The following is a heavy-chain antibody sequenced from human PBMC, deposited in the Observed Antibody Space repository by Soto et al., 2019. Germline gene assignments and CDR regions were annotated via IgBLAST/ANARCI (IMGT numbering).Heavy chain of an antibody. V-gene: IGHV3-73*01. Sequence: GGSLRLSCAASGFTFSGSAMHWVRQASGKGLEWVGRIRSKANSYATAYAASVKGRFTISRDDSKNTAYLQMNSLKTEDTAVYYCTITSTLGIAAAGNPIHRDIYYYYYMDVWGKGTTVTVSS. CDR3: TITSTLGIAAAGNPIHRDIYYYYYMDV. CDR1: GFTFSGSA. J-gene: IGHJ6*03. D-gene: IGHD6-13*01. CDR2: IRSKANSYAT.